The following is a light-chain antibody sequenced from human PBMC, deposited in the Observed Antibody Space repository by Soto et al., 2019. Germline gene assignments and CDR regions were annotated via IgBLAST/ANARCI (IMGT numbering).Light chain of an antibody. Sequence: QAVVTQPASVSGSPGQSITISCTGTSNDIGGYNLVSWYQQHPGKAPKLIIYEANKRPSGVSDRFSGSRSGTTASLTISALQAEDEADYSCYSFAGGATFVFGGGTKLTVL. J-gene: IGLJ2*01. CDR1: SNDIGGYNL. CDR3: YSFAGGATFV. V-gene: IGLV2-23*02. CDR2: EAN.